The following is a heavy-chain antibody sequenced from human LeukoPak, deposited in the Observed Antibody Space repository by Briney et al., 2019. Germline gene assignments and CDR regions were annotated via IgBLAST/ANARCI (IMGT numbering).Heavy chain of an antibody. D-gene: IGHD2-15*01. V-gene: IGHV3-66*01. J-gene: IGHJ4*02. CDR1: GLTVSSNY. Sequence: PGGSLRLSCAASGLTVSSNYMSWVRQAPGKGLEWVSVIYSGGSTYYADSVKGRFTISRDNAKNSLYLQMNSLRAEDTAVYYCARDRLGYCSGGSCFGDYWGQGTLVTVSS. CDR2: IYSGGST. CDR3: ARDRLGYCSGGSCFGDY.